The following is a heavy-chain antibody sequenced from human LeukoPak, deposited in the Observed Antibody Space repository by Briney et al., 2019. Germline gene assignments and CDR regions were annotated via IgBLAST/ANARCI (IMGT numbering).Heavy chain of an antibody. CDR1: GYTFTGYY. CDR2: INPNSGGT. J-gene: IGHJ4*02. V-gene: IGHV1-2*02. CDR3: ARVSPYSSGWYNDY. Sequence: ASVKVSCKASGYTFTGYYMHWVRQAPGQGLEWMGWINPNSGGTNYAQKFQGRVTMTRDTSISTAYMELSRLRSDDTAVYYCARVSPYSSGWYNDYWGQGTLVTVSS. D-gene: IGHD6-19*01.